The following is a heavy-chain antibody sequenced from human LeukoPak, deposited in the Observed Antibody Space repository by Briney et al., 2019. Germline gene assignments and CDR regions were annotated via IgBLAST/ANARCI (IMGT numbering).Heavy chain of an antibody. Sequence: GSLRLSCAASGFTFSSYAMSWARQAPVKGLEWVSAISGSGGSTYYADSVKGRFTISRDNSKNTLYLQMNSLRADDTAVYYCAKDRVVAAIHDYWGQGTLVTVSS. CDR1: GFTFSSYA. D-gene: IGHD2-15*01. CDR3: AKDRVVAAIHDY. V-gene: IGHV3-23*01. CDR2: ISGSGGST. J-gene: IGHJ4*02.